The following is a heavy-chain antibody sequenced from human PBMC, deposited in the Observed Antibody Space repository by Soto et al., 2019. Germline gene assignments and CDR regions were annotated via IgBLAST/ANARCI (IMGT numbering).Heavy chain of an antibody. J-gene: IGHJ4*02. CDR3: AKDLWPETSIKGPSVFDY. CDR2: ISGSGGST. D-gene: IGHD1-20*01. CDR1: GFTFSSYA. V-gene: IGHV3-23*01. Sequence: EVQLLESGGGLVQPGGSLRLSCAASGFTFSSYAMSWVRQAPGKGLEWVSAISGSGGSTYYADSVKGRFTISRDNSKNTLYLQMNSLRAEDTAVYYCAKDLWPETSIKGPSVFDYWGQGTLVTVSS.